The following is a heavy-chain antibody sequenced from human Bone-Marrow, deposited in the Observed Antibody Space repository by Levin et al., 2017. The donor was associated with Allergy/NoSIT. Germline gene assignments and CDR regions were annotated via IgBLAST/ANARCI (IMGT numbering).Heavy chain of an antibody. Sequence: KISCKAFGFTLTRTAVQWVRQARGEGLEWIGWIVVDSGKTDYAPKFQDRVTINRDRSTNTAYMELSSLRSDDTAVYYCASGLAGTTEDLWGQGTLVTVSS. D-gene: IGHD1-1*01. CDR3: ASGLAGTTEDL. CDR1: GFTLTRTA. CDR2: IVVDSGKT. J-gene: IGHJ5*02. V-gene: IGHV1-58*01.